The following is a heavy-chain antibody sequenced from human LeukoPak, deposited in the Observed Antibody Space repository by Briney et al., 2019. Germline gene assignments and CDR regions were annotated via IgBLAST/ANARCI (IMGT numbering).Heavy chain of an antibody. Sequence: AESLKISCKGSGYSFTSYWIGWVRQMPGKGLEWMGIIYPGDSDTRYSPSFQGQVTISADKSISTAYLQWSSLKASDTAMYYCARLGYSYGPEDYYYDGMDVWGKGTTVTVSS. CDR3: ARLGYSYGPEDYYYDGMDV. CDR2: IYPGDSDT. J-gene: IGHJ6*01. CDR1: GYSFTSYW. D-gene: IGHD5-18*01. V-gene: IGHV5-51*01.